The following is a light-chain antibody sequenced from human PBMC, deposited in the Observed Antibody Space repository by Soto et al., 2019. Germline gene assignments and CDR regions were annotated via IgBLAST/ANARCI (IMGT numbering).Light chain of an antibody. CDR2: AAS. V-gene: IGKV1-27*01. Sequence: DIQMTQSPSSLSASVGDRVTITCRASQGISNYLAWYQQIPGKVPKLLISAASTLQSGVPSRFSGSGSGTDFTLTISSLQPEDVATYYCQKDTNVPTCGGGTKVELK. CDR1: QGISNY. CDR3: QKDTNVPT. J-gene: IGKJ4*01.